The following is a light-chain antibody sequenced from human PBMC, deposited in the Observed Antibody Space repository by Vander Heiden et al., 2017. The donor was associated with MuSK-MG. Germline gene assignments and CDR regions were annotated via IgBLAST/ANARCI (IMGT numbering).Light chain of an antibody. J-gene: IGLJ3*02. CDR3: CSYGGSITTLV. CDR2: EVV. Sequence: QSALTQPASVSGSPGQSITISCTGTSSDVGNYNFVSWYQRHPGRAPKLMIYEVVKQPSGVSNRFSGSKSGNTASLTISGLQAEDEADYYCCSYGGSITTLVFGGGTKLTVL. V-gene: IGLV2-23*02. CDR1: SSDVGNYNF.